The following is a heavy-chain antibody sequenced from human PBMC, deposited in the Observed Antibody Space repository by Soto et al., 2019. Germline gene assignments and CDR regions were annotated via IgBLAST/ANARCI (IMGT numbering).Heavy chain of an antibody. CDR1: GFSLTTSGVG. D-gene: IGHD3-3*01. CDR2: IYRDDDK. Sequence: QITLNESGPTVVKPAETLTLTCTFSGFSLTTSGVGVGWIRQSPGKAPEWLALIYRDDDKRYSASLKSRLTITKDTSKNQVVVTMARVDPADTATYYCAHRILRTVFGLVTTTAIYFDFWGQGTPVVVSS. CDR3: AHRILRTVFGLVTTTAIYFDF. V-gene: IGHV2-5*02. J-gene: IGHJ4*02.